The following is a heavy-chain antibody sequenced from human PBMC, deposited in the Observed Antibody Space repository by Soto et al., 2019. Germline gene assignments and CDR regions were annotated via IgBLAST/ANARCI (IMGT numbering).Heavy chain of an antibody. Sequence: GGSLRLSCAASGFTFSSYSMNWARQAPGKGLEWVSSISSSSSYIYYADSVKGRFTISRDNAKNSLYLQMNSLRAEDTAVYYCAKDIQWFRAVRPTDYWGQGTLVTVSS. J-gene: IGHJ4*02. CDR3: AKDIQWFRAVRPTDY. V-gene: IGHV3-21*04. CDR1: GFTFSSYS. CDR2: ISSSSSYI. D-gene: IGHD3-22*01.